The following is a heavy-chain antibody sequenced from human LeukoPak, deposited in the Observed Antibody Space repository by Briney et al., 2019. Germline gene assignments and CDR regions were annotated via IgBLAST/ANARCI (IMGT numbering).Heavy chain of an antibody. V-gene: IGHV3-66*04. J-gene: IGHJ4*02. CDR3: ARLTNRAIDY. Sequence: GSLRLSCAASGFTVSSNYMIWARQAPGKGLEWVSIIYSGGSTYYADSVKGRFTISRYNSKNTLYLQMNSLRAEDTAVYYCARLTNRAIDYWGQGTLVTVSS. D-gene: IGHD7-27*01. CDR2: IYSGGST. CDR1: GFTVSSNY.